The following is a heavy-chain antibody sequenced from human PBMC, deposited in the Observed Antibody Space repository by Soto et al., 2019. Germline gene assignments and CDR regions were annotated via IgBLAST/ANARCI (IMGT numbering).Heavy chain of an antibody. J-gene: IGHJ3*02. CDR2: INPNGGCT. Sequence: GAPVKVSCKASGYSFTGYYIHWVRQAPGQGLEWMGWINPNGGCTNYAQKFQGRVSMTRDTSISTAFMDLSRLVSDDAAIYYSARDDVFDIWVKGTLVPVSS. CDR1: GYSFTGYY. V-gene: IGHV1-2*02. CDR3: ARDDVFDI.